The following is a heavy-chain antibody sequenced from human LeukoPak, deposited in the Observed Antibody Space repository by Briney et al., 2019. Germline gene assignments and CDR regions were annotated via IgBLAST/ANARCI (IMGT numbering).Heavy chain of an antibody. CDR1: GFTFSTYW. D-gene: IGHD3-10*01. CDR2: INSDGSST. V-gene: IGHV3-74*01. Sequence: GGSLRLSCAASGFTFSTYWMHWVRQAPGKGLVWVSRINSDGSSTSYADVVKGRFTISRDDAKNTLSLQMNSLRAGDTAVYFCTRRMRGLGSYSDAFDIWGQGTMVTVSS. J-gene: IGHJ3*02. CDR3: TRRMRGLGSYSDAFDI.